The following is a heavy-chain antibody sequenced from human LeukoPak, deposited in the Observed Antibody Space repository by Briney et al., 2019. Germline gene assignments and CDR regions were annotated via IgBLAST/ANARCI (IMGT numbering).Heavy chain of an antibody. J-gene: IGHJ6*02. Sequence: GASVKVSCKASGYTFSSYGISWVRQAPGQRLEWMGWINAGNGNTKYSQKFQGRVTITRDTSASTAYMELSSLRSEDTAVYYCARGRGGVIARYYGMDVWGQGTTVTVSS. D-gene: IGHD3-10*01. V-gene: IGHV1-3*01. CDR3: ARGRGGVIARYYGMDV. CDR1: GYTFSSYG. CDR2: INAGNGNT.